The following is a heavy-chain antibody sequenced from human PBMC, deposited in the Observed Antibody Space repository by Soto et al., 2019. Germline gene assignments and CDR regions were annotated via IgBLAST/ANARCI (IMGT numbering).Heavy chain of an antibody. CDR1: GYTFTSYC. CDR3: GRVGLIPWPKTAFFDY. J-gene: IGHJ4*02. Sequence: ASVKVSCKASGYTFTSYCIHWIRQAPGKGLEWMGIVNPSVGTTSYAQKFQGRVTMTRGTSTTTVYMELSSLRSEDTAVYYCGRVGLIPWPKTAFFDYWGQGTRVTVS. V-gene: IGHV1-46*01. D-gene: IGHD2-2*02. CDR2: VNPSVGTT.